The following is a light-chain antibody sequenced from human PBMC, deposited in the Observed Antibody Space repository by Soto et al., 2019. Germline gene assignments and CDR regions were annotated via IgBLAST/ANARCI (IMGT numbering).Light chain of an antibody. J-gene: IGKJ4*01. CDR3: QQYNSDSALT. Sequence: DMQLTQSPSPLSASVGYRVTIRCRASQNIYTWLAWYQQKPGKAPNLLIYRASSLESGVPSRFSGSGYGTEFTLIISSLQPDDIATYYCQQYNSDSALTFGGGTKVDIK. CDR1: QNIYTW. V-gene: IGKV1-5*03. CDR2: RAS.